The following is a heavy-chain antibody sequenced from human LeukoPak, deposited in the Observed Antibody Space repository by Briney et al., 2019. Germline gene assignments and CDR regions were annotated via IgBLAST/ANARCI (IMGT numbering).Heavy chain of an antibody. J-gene: IGHJ4*02. CDR2: IIPIFGTA. CDR3: ARAENPCASGGSCYHLDY. D-gene: IGHD2-15*01. CDR1: GGTFSSYA. Sequence: SVKVSCKASGGTFSSYAISWVRQAPGQGLEWMGGIIPIFGTADYAQKFQGRVTITADESTSTAYMELSSLRSEDTAVYYCARAENPCASGGSCYHLDYWGQGTLVTVSS. V-gene: IGHV1-69*13.